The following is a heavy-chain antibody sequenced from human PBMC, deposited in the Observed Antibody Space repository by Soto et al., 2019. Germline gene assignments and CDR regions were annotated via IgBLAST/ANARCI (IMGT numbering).Heavy chain of an antibody. V-gene: IGHV3-48*04. CDR2: ISSSSGTI. CDR3: ARDTLADSSGYSFDN. Sequence: GGSLRLSCAAAGFPFSRYNMNWVRQAPGKGLEWVSYISSSSGTIHYADSVEGRFTISRDNAKNSLFLQMNSLRADDTAVYYCARDTLADSSGYSFDNWGQGTLVTVSS. D-gene: IGHD3-22*01. J-gene: IGHJ4*02. CDR1: GFPFSRYN.